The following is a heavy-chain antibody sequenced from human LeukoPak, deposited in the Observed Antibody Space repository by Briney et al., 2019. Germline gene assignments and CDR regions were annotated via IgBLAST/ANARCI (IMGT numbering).Heavy chain of an antibody. D-gene: IGHD1-26*01. V-gene: IGHV4-59*08. CDR3: ARLVGATTRALDY. J-gene: IGHJ4*02. CDR2: IYYSGST. Sequence: SETLSLTCTVSGGSISSYYWSWIRQPPGKGLEWIGYIYYSGSTNYNPSLKSRVTISVDTSKNQFSLKLSSVTAADTAVYYCARLVGATTRALDYWGQGTLVTVSS. CDR1: GGSISSYY.